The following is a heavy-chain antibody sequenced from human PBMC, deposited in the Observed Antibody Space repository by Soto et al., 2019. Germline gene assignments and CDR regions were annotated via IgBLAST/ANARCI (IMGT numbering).Heavy chain of an antibody. V-gene: IGHV4-34*01. D-gene: IGHD6-19*01. J-gene: IGHJ3*02. CDR3: ARELAVARGAFDI. Sequence: QVQLQQWGAGLLKPSETLSLTCAVYGGSFSGYYWSWIRQPPGKGLEWIGEIDRRSSTNYNPSLRSRVTMSVDTSKNQFSLKLSSVTAADTAVYYCARELAVARGAFDIWGQGTMVTVSS. CDR2: IDRRSST. CDR1: GGSFSGYY.